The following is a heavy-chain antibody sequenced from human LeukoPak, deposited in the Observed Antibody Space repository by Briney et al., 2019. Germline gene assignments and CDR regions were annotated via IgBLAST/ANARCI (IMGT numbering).Heavy chain of an antibody. CDR2: IYYSGST. D-gene: IGHD3-3*01. J-gene: IGHJ3*02. V-gene: IGHV4-39*07. CDR3: ATAYDFWSGYPDAFDI. CDR1: GGSISSSSYY. Sequence: SETLSLTCTVSGGSISSSSYYWGWIRQPPGKGLEWIGSIYYSGSTYYNPSLKSQVTISVDTSKNQFSLKLSSVTAADTAVYYCATAYDFWSGYPDAFDIWGQGTMVTVSS.